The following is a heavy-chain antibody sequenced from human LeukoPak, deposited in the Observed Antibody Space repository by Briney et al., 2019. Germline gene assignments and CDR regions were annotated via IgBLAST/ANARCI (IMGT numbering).Heavy chain of an antibody. J-gene: IGHJ5*02. CDR2: INRDGSEK. CDR1: GFTFSDYY. Sequence: GGSLRLSCAASGFTFSDYYMTWLRQAPGKGLEWAANINRDGSEKNYVDSVKGRFTISRDNAKNSVYLQMNSLRAEDTAVYYCVRGKGWLDPWGQGILVTVSS. V-gene: IGHV3-7*03. CDR3: VRGKGWLDP.